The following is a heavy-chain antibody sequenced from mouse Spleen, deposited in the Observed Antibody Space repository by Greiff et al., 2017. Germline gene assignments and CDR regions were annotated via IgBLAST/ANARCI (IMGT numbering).Heavy chain of an antibody. CDR3: ARPSVGTHAMDY. V-gene: IGHV5-15*04. Sequence: EVMLVESGGGLVKPGGSLKLSCAASGFTFSDYGMAWVRQAPGKGPEWVAFISNLAYSIYYADTVTGRFTISRENAKNTLYLEMSSLRSEDTAMYCCARPSVGTHAMDYWGQGTSVTVSS. CDR1: GFTFSDYG. D-gene: IGHD6-1*01. J-gene: IGHJ4*01. CDR2: ISNLAYSI.